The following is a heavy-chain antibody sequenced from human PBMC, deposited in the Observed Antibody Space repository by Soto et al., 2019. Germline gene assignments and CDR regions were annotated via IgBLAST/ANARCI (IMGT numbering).Heavy chain of an antibody. CDR2: IYYSGST. J-gene: IGHJ4*02. CDR1: GGSISSYY. Sequence: SETLSLTCTVSGGSISSYYWSWIRQPPGKGLEWIGYIYYSGSTNYNPSLKSRVTISVDTSKNQFSLKLSSVTAADTAVYYCAREGYNGFFDYWGQGTLVTVSS. V-gene: IGHV4-59*01. D-gene: IGHD5-12*01. CDR3: AREGYNGFFDY.